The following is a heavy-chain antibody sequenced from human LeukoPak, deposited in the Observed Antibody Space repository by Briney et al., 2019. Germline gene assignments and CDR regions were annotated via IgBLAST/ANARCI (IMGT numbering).Heavy chain of an antibody. J-gene: IGHJ5*02. Sequence: ASVKVSCKASGYTFTGYYMHWVRQAPGQGLEWMGRIYPNSGGANYAQKFQGRVTMTRDTSTSTVYMELSSLRSEDTAVYYCAREGYCTNGVWSRGNWFDPWGQGTLVTVSS. CDR1: GYTFTGYY. CDR2: IYPNSGGA. V-gene: IGHV1-2*06. CDR3: AREGYCTNGVWSRGNWFDP. D-gene: IGHD2-8*01.